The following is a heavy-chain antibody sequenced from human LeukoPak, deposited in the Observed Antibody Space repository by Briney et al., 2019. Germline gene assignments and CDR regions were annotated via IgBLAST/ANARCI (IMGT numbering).Heavy chain of an antibody. CDR2: ISSSSSSI. CDR1: GFTFSSYS. CDR3: AGGYHRFDY. J-gene: IGHJ4*02. D-gene: IGHD2-2*01. Sequence: GGSLRLSCAASGFTFSSYSMNWVRQAPGKGLEWVSYISSSSSSIYYADSVKGRFTISRDNAKNSPYLQMNSLRDEDTATYYCAGGYHRFDYWGQGTLVTVSS. V-gene: IGHV3-48*02.